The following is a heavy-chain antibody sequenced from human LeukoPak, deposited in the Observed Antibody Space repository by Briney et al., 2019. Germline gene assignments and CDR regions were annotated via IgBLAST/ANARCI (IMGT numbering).Heavy chain of an antibody. CDR3: ARVKGSYEAVTG. CDR1: GYTFTGYY. D-gene: IGHD5-18*01. Sequence: ASVKVSCKASGYTFTGYYMHWVRQAPGQGLEWMGWINPNSGGTNYAQKFQGRDTMTRDTSISTAYMELSRLRSDDTAVYYCARVKGSYEAVTGWGQGTLVTVSS. CDR2: INPNSGGT. J-gene: IGHJ4*02. V-gene: IGHV1-2*02.